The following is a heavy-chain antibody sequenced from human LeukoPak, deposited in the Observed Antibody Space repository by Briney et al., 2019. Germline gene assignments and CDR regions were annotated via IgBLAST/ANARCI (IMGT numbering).Heavy chain of an antibody. J-gene: IGHJ5*02. CDR3: ARARRGGSGYYARFDP. CDR2: INPSGGST. D-gene: IGHD3-22*01. Sequence: ASVKVSCKASGYTFTSYYMHWVRQAPGQGLEWMGIINPSGGSTSYAQKFQGRVTMTRDTSTSTVYMELSSLRSEDTAVYYCARARRGGSGYYARFDPWGQGTLVTVSS. V-gene: IGHV1-46*01. CDR1: GYTFTSYY.